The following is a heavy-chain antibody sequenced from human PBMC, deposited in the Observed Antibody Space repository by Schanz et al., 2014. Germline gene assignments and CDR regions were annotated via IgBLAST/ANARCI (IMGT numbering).Heavy chain of an antibody. V-gene: IGHV3-33*06. Sequence: QVQLVESGGGVVQPGRSLRLSCATSGFTFSSYGMHWVRQAPGKGLEWVAVIWYDGNNKYYADSVKGRFTISRDNSKNMLLQKKNRRGAEETAEYYGANRWRYTVMVEAFDIWGQGTKVTVSS. CDR3: ANRWRYTVMVEAFDI. CDR2: IWYDGNNK. D-gene: IGHD2-21*01. J-gene: IGHJ3*02. CDR1: GFTFSSYG.